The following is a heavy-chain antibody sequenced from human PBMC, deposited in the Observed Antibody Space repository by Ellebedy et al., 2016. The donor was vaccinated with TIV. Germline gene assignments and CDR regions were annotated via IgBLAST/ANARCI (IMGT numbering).Heavy chain of an antibody. CDR1: GFSFSDSS. D-gene: IGHD2-8*01. J-gene: IGHJ4*02. CDR2: IRSRTNNYAT. Sequence: GESLKISXAASGFSFSDSSIHWVRQASGKGLEWVGRIRSRTNNYATAYAESVKGRFTISRDVSKNTAYLQMDSLKSDDTAVYFCTREDTKPFDCWGQGILVIVSA. V-gene: IGHV3-73*01. CDR3: TREDTKPFDC.